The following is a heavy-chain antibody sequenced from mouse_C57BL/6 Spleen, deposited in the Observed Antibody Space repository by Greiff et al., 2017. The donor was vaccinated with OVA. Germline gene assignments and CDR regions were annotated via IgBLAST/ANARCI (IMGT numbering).Heavy chain of an antibody. J-gene: IGHJ2*01. V-gene: IGHV1-55*01. D-gene: IGHD1-1*01. CDR1: GYTFTSYW. Sequence: VQLQQSGAELVKPGASVKMSCKASGYTFTSYWITWVKQRPGQGLEWIGDIYPGSGSTNYNEKFKSKATLTVDTSSSTAYMQLSSLTSEDSAVYYCARFITTVVGDYWGQGTTLTVSS. CDR2: IYPGSGST. CDR3: ARFITTVVGDY.